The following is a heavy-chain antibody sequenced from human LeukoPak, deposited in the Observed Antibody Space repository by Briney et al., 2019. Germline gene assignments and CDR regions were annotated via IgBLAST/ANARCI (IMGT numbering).Heavy chain of an antibody. Sequence: ASVKVSCKASGYTFTGYYMHWVRQAPGQGLEWMGWINPNSGGTNYAQKFQGRVTMTRDTSISTAYMELSRLRSDDTAVYYCAREILSGWLQFIEHAFDIWGQGTMVTVSS. V-gene: IGHV1-2*02. CDR3: AREILSGWLQFIEHAFDI. CDR2: INPNSGGT. CDR1: GYTFTGYY. D-gene: IGHD5-24*01. J-gene: IGHJ3*02.